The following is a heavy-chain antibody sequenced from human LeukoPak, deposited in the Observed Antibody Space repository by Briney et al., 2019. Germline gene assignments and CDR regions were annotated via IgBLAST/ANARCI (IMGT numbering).Heavy chain of an antibody. Sequence: ASVKVSCKASGYTFINYAFSWVRQATGQGLEWMGWMNPNSGNTGYAQKFQGRVTMTRNTSISTAYMELSSLRSEDTAVYYCARHYYDSFDPWGQGTLVTVSS. CDR1: GYTFINYA. CDR2: MNPNSGNT. J-gene: IGHJ5*02. V-gene: IGHV1-8*02. CDR3: ARHYYDSFDP. D-gene: IGHD3-22*01.